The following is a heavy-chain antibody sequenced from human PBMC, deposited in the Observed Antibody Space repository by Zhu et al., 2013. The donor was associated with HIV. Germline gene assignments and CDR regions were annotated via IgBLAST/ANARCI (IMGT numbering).Heavy chain of an antibody. CDR3: ARRKFPGAAHSEFDY. D-gene: IGHD6-13*01. V-gene: IGHV1-2*04. CDR1: GYTFTGYY. J-gene: IGHJ4*02. Sequence: QVQLVQSGAEVKKPGASVKVSCKASGYTFTGYYMHWVRQAPGQGLEWMGWINPNSGGTNYAQKFQGWVTMTRDTSISTAYMELSRLRSDDTAVYYCARRKFPGAAHSEFDYWGQGTLVTVSS. CDR2: INPNSGGT.